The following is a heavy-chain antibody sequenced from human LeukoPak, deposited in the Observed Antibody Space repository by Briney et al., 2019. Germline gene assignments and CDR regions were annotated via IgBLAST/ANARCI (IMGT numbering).Heavy chain of an antibody. CDR2: INPSGGST. D-gene: IGHD3-22*01. CDR3: ARGSTYYYDSSGSPYYYYYGMDV. CDR1: GYTFTSYY. Sequence: ASVKASCKASGYTFTSYYMHWVRQAPGQGLEWMGIINPSGGSTSYAQKFQGRVTMTRDTSTSTVYMELSSLRSEDTAVYYCARGSTYYYDSSGSPYYYYYGMDVWGQGTTVTVSS. J-gene: IGHJ6*02. V-gene: IGHV1-46*01.